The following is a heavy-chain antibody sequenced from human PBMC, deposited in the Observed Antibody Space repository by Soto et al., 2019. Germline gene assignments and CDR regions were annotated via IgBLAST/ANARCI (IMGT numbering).Heavy chain of an antibody. CDR2: IRGESATI. V-gene: IGHV3-23*01. J-gene: IGHJ4*02. D-gene: IGHD1-20*01. Sequence: EVQLLESGGGLVHPGWSLRLSGAASGFTFASHPLSWVRQAPGKGLEWVSAIRGESATIDYADSVKGRFTISRDYSDDTLYLQMHRQSSDYPAVYHCVTLNGNDNDGYWGQGTLVTVSS. CDR1: GFTFASHP. CDR3: VTLNGNDNDGY.